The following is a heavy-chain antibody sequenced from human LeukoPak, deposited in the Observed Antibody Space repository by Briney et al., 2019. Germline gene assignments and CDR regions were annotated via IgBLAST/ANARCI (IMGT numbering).Heavy chain of an antibody. CDR1: GGSISSSSYY. Sequence: SETLSLTCTVSGGSISSSSYYWGWIRQPPGKGLEWIGSIYYSGSTYYNPSLKSRVTISVDTSKNQFSLKLSSVTAADTAVYYCARGDPDGDSSGALDYWGQGTLVTVSS. V-gene: IGHV4-39*07. CDR2: IYYSGST. CDR3: ARGDPDGDSSGALDY. J-gene: IGHJ4*02. D-gene: IGHD3-22*01.